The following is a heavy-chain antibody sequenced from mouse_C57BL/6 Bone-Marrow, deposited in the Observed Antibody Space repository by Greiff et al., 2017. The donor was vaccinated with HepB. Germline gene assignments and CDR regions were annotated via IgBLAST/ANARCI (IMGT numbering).Heavy chain of an antibody. V-gene: IGHV1-4*01. CDR1: GYTFTSYT. D-gene: IGHD1-1*01. CDR3: ASSPYYSSSYWFAY. J-gene: IGHJ3*01. CDR2: INPSSGYT. Sequence: VQLQQSGAELARPGASVKMSCKASGYTFTSYTMHWVKQRPGQGLEWIGYINPSSGYTKYNQKFKDKATLTADKSSSTAYMQLSSLTSEDSAVYYCASSPYYSSSYWFAYWGQGTLVTVSA.